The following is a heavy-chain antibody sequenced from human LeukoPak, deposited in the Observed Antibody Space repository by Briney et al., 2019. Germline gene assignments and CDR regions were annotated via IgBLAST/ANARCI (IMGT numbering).Heavy chain of an antibody. CDR3: ARDPNAFDI. Sequence: SETLSLTCAVYGGSFSGYYWSWIRQPPGKGLEWIEEINHSGSTNYNPSLKSRVTISVDPSKNQFSLKLSCVPGADTAVYYCARDPNAFDIWGQGTMVTVSS. J-gene: IGHJ3*02. V-gene: IGHV4-34*01. CDR2: INHSGST. CDR1: GGSFSGYY.